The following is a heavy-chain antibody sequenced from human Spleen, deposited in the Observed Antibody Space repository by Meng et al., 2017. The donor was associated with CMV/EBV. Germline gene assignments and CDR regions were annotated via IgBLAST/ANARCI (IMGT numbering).Heavy chain of an antibody. Sequence: QITLKESGPTLVKPTQTLTLTCTFSGFSLSTSGMGVGWIRQPPGKALEWLALIYWDDDKRYSPSLKSRLTITKDTSKNQVVLTMTNMDPVDTATYYCAHRDYCSDGTCTFDYWGQGTLVTVSS. J-gene: IGHJ4*02. D-gene: IGHD2-15*01. CDR2: IYWDDDK. V-gene: IGHV2-5*02. CDR3: AHRDYCSDGTCTFDY. CDR1: GFSLSTSGMG.